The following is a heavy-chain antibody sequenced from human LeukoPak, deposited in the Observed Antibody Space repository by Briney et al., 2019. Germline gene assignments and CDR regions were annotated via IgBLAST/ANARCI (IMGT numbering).Heavy chain of an antibody. Sequence: LRLSCAASGFTFSSYAMSWVLQPPGKGLEWIGYIYYSGSTYYNPSLKSRVTISVDTSKNQFSLKLSSVTAADTAVYYCARGATGYSSGSGDYWGQGTLVTVSS. CDR2: IYYSGST. CDR3: ARGATGYSSGSGDY. J-gene: IGHJ4*02. D-gene: IGHD6-19*01. CDR1: GFTFSSYA. V-gene: IGHV4-30-4*08.